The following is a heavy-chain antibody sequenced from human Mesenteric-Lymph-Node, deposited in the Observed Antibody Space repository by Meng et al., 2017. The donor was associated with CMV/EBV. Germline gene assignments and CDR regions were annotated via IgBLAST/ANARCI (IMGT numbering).Heavy chain of an antibody. CDR2: IYYSGST. J-gene: IGHJ6*02. D-gene: IGHD6-13*01. V-gene: IGHV4-59*01. CDR3: AREYSSSWSLIYYYGMDV. Sequence: GSLRLSCTVSSGSISGYYWSWIRQPPGKGLEWIGYIYYSGSTNYNPSLQSRLTISVDTSKNQFSLKLSSVTAADTAVYYCAREYSSSWSLIYYYGMDVWGQGTTVTVSS. CDR1: SGSISGYY.